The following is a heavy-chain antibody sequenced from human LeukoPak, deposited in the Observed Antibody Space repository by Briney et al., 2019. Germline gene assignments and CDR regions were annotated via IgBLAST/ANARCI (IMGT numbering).Heavy chain of an antibody. V-gene: IGHV1-18*01. CDR3: ARVRSPYNWFDP. CDR2: ISAYNGNT. Sequence: ASVKVSCKASGYTFTSHGISWVRQAPGQGLEWMGWISAYNGNTNYAQKLQGRVTMTTDTSTSTAYMELRSLRSDDTAVYYCARVRSPYNWFDPWGQGTLVTVSS. J-gene: IGHJ5*02. D-gene: IGHD2-15*01. CDR1: GYTFTSHG.